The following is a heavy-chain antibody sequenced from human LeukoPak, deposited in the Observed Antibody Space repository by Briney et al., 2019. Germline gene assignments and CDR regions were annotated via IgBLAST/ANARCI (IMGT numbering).Heavy chain of an antibody. D-gene: IGHD3-9*01. CDR3: ASIGFGRRGRRYFAWFGRVLGAFDI. Sequence: GASVKVSCKASGYTFTSYDINWVRQATGQGLEWMGWMNPNSGNTGYAQKFQGRVTMTRNTSISTAYMELSSLESKDTAVYYCASIGFGRRGRRYFAWFGRVLGAFDIGGQGTMVTVSS. CDR2: MNPNSGNT. J-gene: IGHJ3*02. CDR1: GYTFTSYD. V-gene: IGHV1-8*01.